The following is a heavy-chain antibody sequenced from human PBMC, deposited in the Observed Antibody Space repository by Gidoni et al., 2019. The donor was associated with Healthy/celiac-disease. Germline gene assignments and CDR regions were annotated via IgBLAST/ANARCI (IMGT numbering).Heavy chain of an antibody. J-gene: IGHJ5*02. CDR2: ISGSVGST. CDR3: AKDPYSGSPTGWFDP. CDR1: GFTFSSYA. D-gene: IGHD1-26*01. Sequence: EVQLLESGGGLVQPGGSLRLSCAASGFTFSSYAMSWVRQAPGKGLGGVSAISGSVGSTYYADSVKGRFTISRDNSKNTLYLQMNSLRAEDTAVYYCAKDPYSGSPTGWFDPWGQGTLVTVSS. V-gene: IGHV3-23*01.